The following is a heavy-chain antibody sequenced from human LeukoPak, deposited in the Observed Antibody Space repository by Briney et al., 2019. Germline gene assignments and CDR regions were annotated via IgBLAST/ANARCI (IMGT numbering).Heavy chain of an antibody. CDR2: INPNSGGT. Sequence: ASVKVSCKASGYTFTGYYMHWVRQAPGQGLEWMGWINPNSGGTNYAQKFQGRVTMTRDTSISTAYMELSRLRSDDTAVYYCAKDTGIVAGGFDYWDQGTLVTVSS. CDR1: GYTFTGYY. D-gene: IGHD2-21*01. J-gene: IGHJ4*02. V-gene: IGHV1-2*02. CDR3: AKDTGIVAGGFDY.